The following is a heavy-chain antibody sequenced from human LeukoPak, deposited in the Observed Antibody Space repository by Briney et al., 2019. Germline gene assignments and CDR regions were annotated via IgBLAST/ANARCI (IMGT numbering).Heavy chain of an antibody. J-gene: IGHJ3*02. CDR2: IGAYNGNT. D-gene: IGHD3-22*01. V-gene: IGHV1-18*01. Sequence: ASVTVSCKASGYTFTSYGISWVRQAPGQGLEWMGWIGAYNGNTNYAQKLQGRVTMTTDTSTSTAYMELRSLRSDDTAVYYCARVLYYYDSSGYWVGAFDIWGQGTMVTVSS. CDR3: ARVLYYYDSSGYWVGAFDI. CDR1: GYTFTSYG.